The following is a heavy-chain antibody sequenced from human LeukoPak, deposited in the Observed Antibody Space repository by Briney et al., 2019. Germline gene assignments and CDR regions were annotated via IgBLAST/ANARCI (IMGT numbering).Heavy chain of an antibody. CDR1: GGSFSGYY. CDR2: INHSGST. CDR3: ARGRGRFDF. D-gene: IGHD3-16*01. Sequence: SETLSLTCAVYGGSFSGYYWSWIRQAPGKGLEWIGEINHSGSTNQNPSLKSRVTISADTSKNQLSLKVKSLTAADTAVYFCARGRGRFDFWGQGTLVTVSS. V-gene: IGHV4-34*01. J-gene: IGHJ4*02.